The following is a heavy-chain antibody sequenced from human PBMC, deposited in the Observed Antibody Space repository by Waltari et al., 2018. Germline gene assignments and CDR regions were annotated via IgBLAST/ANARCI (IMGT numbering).Heavy chain of an antibody. J-gene: IGHJ3*02. Sequence: EVQLVESGGGLVQPGGSLRLSCAASRFTFSSYSMHWVRQAPGKGLEYVSAISSDGGSTNYADSGKGRFTISRDNSKNTLYLQMGSLRAEDMAVYHCARGGGSYYANAFDIWGQGTMVTVSS. V-gene: IGHV3-64*07. CDR1: RFTFSSYS. D-gene: IGHD1-26*01. CDR3: ARGGGSYYANAFDI. CDR2: ISSDGGST.